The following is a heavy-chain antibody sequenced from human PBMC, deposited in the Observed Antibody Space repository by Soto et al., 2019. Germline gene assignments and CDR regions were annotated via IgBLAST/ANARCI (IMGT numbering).Heavy chain of an antibody. D-gene: IGHD6-13*01. CDR2: ISSNSAYI. CDR1: GXTFRSFT. CDR3: TRDASRDSSARGWFDP. Sequence: GSLRLSCAASGXTFRSFTMNWVRQAPGKGLEWVSTISSNSAYIYYTEALRGRFTISRDNAKNSLHLQMNSLRAEETAVYYCTRDASRDSSARGWFDPWGPGTLVTVSS. J-gene: IGHJ5*02. V-gene: IGHV3-21*01.